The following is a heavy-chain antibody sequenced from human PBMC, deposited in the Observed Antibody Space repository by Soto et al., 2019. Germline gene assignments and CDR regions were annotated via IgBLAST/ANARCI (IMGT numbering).Heavy chain of an antibody. V-gene: IGHV3-33*01. CDR1: GFTFSSYG. CDR3: ARGPDIAVAGSSENWFDP. Sequence: GGSLRLSCAASGFTFSSYGMHWVRQAPGKGLEWVAVIWYDGSNKYYADSVKGRFTISRDNSKNTLYLQMNSLRAEDTAVYYCARGPDIAVAGSSENWFDPWGQGTLVTVSS. CDR2: IWYDGSNK. D-gene: IGHD6-19*01. J-gene: IGHJ5*02.